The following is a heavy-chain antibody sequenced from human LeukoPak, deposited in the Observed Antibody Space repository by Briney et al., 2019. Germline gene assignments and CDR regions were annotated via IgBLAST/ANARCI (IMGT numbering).Heavy chain of an antibody. Sequence: GGSLRLSCAASGFTFSSYAIHWVRQAPGKGLEWVAVISYDGSNKYYADSVKGRFTISRDNSKNTLYLQMNSLRAEDTAVYYCARSGDIVATIGRYYYYYGMDVWGQGTTVTVSS. V-gene: IGHV3-30-3*01. CDR2: ISYDGSNK. D-gene: IGHD5-12*01. CDR1: GFTFSSYA. J-gene: IGHJ6*02. CDR3: ARSGDIVATIGRYYYYYGMDV.